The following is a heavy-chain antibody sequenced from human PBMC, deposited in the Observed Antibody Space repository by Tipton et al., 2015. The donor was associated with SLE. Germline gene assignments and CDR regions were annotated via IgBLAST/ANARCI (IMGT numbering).Heavy chain of an antibody. CDR1: GGSVSSGSYY. J-gene: IGHJ6*02. D-gene: IGHD1-26*01. Sequence: TLSLTCTVSGGSVSSGSYYWSWIRQPPGKGLEWIGYIYYSGSTNYNPSLKSRVTISVDTSKNQFSLKLSSVTAADTAVYYCARGGGATTYYYYYGMDVWGQGTTVTVSS. CDR3: ARGGGATTYYYYYGMDV. V-gene: IGHV4-61*01. CDR2: IYYSGST.